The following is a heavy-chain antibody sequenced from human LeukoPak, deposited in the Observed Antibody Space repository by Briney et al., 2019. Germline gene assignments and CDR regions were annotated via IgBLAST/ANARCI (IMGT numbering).Heavy chain of an antibody. V-gene: IGHV3-21*01. J-gene: IGHJ4*02. CDR3: ARAYYYDSSGSRTFEY. Sequence: GGSLGLSCAASGFTFSSYSMNWVRQAPGKGLEWVSSISSSSSYIYHADSVKGRFTISRDNAKNSLYLQMNSLRAEDTAVYYCARAYYYDSSGSRTFEYWGQGTLVTVSS. D-gene: IGHD3-22*01. CDR1: GFTFSSYS. CDR2: ISSSSSYI.